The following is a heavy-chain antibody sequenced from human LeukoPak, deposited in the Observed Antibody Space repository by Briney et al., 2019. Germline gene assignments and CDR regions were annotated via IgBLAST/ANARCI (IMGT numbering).Heavy chain of an antibody. CDR3: ARVSLVAARLGYYYYYGMDV. J-gene: IGHJ6*02. CDR2: INPNSGGT. V-gene: IGHV1-2*06. D-gene: IGHD6-6*01. CDR1: GYTFTVYY. Sequence: ASVKVSCKASGYTFTVYYMHWVRQAPGQGLEWMGRINPNSGGTNYAQKLQGRVTMTRDTSISTAYMELSRLRSDDTAVYYCARVSLVAARLGYYYYYGMDVWGQGTTVTVSS.